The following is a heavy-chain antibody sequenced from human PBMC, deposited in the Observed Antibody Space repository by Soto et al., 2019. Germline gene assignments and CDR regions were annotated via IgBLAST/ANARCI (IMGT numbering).Heavy chain of an antibody. CDR3: ARLRWQLYKWFDP. V-gene: IGHV3-66*04. CDR2: IYSGGNT. J-gene: IGHJ5*02. D-gene: IGHD2-15*01. CDR1: GFSVSGNY. Sequence: EAQVVESGGDLVQPGGSLRLSCAASGFSVSGNYMSWVRQAPGMGLEWVSAIYSGGNTYYADSVKGRFTISRDNSKNTLYLQMNSLRAEDTAVYYCARLRWQLYKWFDPWGQGTLVTVS.